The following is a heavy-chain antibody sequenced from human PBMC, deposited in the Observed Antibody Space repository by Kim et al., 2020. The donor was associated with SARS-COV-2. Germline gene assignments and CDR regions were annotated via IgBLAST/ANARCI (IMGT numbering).Heavy chain of an antibody. Sequence: SVKVSCKASGGTFSSYAISWVRQAPGQGLEWMGGIIPIFGTANYAQKFQGRVTITADESTSTAYMELSSLRSEDTAVYYCARGGLQAYSSRWYEDSAPHPVWFDPWGQGTLVTVSS. CDR2: IIPIFGTA. D-gene: IGHD6-13*01. V-gene: IGHV1-69*13. CDR3: ARGGLQAYSSRWYEDSAPHPVWFDP. J-gene: IGHJ5*02. CDR1: GGTFSSYA.